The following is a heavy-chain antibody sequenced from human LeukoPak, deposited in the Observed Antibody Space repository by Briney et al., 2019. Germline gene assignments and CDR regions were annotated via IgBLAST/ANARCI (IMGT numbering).Heavy chain of an antibody. CDR2: IYHSGST. Sequence: SQTLSLTCAVSGGSISSGGYSWSWIRQPPGKGLEWIGYIYHSGSTYYNPSLKSRVTISVDRSKNQFSLKLSSVTAADTAVYYCASQGVVTPYYFDYWGQGTLVTVSS. J-gene: IGHJ4*02. CDR1: GGSISSGGYS. D-gene: IGHD3-22*01. CDR3: ASQGVVTPYYFDY. V-gene: IGHV4-30-2*01.